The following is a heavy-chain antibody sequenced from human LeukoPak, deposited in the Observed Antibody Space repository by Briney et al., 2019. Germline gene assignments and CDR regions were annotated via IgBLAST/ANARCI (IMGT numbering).Heavy chain of an antibody. D-gene: IGHD6-19*01. CDR3: AKDVYSGWRVPGPFDY. J-gene: IGHJ4*02. Sequence: KPSETLSLTCAVYGGSFSGYYWSWIRQPPGKGLEWIGEINHSGSTNYNPSLKSRVTISVDTSKNQFSLKLSSVTAADTAVYYCAKDVYSGWRVPGPFDYWGQGTLVTVSS. CDR1: GGSFSGYY. V-gene: IGHV4-34*01. CDR2: INHSGST.